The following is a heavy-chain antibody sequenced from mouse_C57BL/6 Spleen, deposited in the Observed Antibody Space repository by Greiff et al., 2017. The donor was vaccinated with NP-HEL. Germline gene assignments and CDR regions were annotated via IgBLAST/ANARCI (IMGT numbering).Heavy chain of an antibody. CDR1: GFSLTSYA. CDR3: ARNSLTGEDYYAMDY. Sequence: VKLVESGPGLVAPSQSLSITCTVSGFSLTSYAISWVRQPPGKGLEWLGVIWTGGGTNYNSALKSRLSISKDNSKSQVFLKMNSLQTDDTARYYCARNSLTGEDYYAMDYWGQGTSVTVSS. V-gene: IGHV2-9-1*01. D-gene: IGHD4-1*01. CDR2: IWTGGGT. J-gene: IGHJ4*01.